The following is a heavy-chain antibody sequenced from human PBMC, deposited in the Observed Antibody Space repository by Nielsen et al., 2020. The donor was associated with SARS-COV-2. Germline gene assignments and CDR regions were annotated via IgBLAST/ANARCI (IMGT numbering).Heavy chain of an antibody. J-gene: IGHJ6*04. Sequence: GESLKISCSASGFTFSSYAMHWVRQAPGKGLEYVSAISSNGGSTYYADSVKGRFTISRDNSKHTLYLQMNSLRAEDTAVFYCARDLMTMIGFRMDVWGKGTTVTVSS. CDR1: GFTFSSYA. CDR3: ARDLMTMIGFRMDV. D-gene: IGHD3-22*01. CDR2: ISSNGGST. V-gene: IGHV3-64*04.